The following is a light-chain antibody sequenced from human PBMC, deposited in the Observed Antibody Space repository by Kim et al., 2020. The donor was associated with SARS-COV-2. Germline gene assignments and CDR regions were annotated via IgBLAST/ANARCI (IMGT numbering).Light chain of an antibody. V-gene: IGKV1-39*01. Sequence: SASVGDRVPITCRARQSISRYLNWYQHKPGESPKLLIYAASTLQRGVPSRFSGSGSGTDFTLTISSLQPEDFATYYCQQSYSTRYSFGQGTKLEI. CDR2: AAS. CDR3: QQSYSTRYS. CDR1: QSISRY. J-gene: IGKJ2*03.